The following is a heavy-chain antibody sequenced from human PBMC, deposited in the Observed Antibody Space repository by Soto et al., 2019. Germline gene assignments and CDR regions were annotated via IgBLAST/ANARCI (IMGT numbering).Heavy chain of an antibody. D-gene: IGHD3-22*01. CDR2: IIPMFATT. J-gene: IGHJ5*02. CDR3: TRDLYYFDSSAYYGHNWFDP. V-gene: IGHV1-69*13. CDR1: GGTFSTYT. Sequence: SVKVSCKASGGTFSTYTMSWVRQAPGQGLEWMGGIIPMFATTTYAEKFQGRVTITADESTNTAYMELGSLRYDDTAVYYCTRDLYYFDSSAYYGHNWFDPWGQGTRVTVSS.